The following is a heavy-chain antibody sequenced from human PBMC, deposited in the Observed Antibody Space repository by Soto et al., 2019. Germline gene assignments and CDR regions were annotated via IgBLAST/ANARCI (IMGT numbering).Heavy chain of an antibody. CDR2: IYYSGST. V-gene: IGHV4-39*07. Sequence: PSETLSLTCTVSGGSISSSSYYWGWIRQPPGKGLEWIGSIYYSGSTYYNPSLKSRVTISVDTSKNQFSLKLSSVTAADTAVYYCARVNKRRQLVTLNWFDPWGQGTLVTVSS. CDR1: GGSISSSSYY. D-gene: IGHD6-13*01. CDR3: ARVNKRRQLVTLNWFDP. J-gene: IGHJ5*02.